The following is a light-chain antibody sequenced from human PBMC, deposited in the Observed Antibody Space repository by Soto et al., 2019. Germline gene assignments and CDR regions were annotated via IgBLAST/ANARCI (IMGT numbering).Light chain of an antibody. CDR2: EVS. J-gene: IGLJ2*01. CDR1: SSDVGGYNY. V-gene: IGLV2-14*01. Sequence: QSALTQPASVSGSPGQSITISCTGTSSDVGGYNYVSWYQQHPGKAPKLMIYEVSNRPSGVSNRFSGSTSGNTASLTISGLQAEDEGDYYCSSYTSSSTLVFGGGTKLTVL. CDR3: SSYTSSSTLV.